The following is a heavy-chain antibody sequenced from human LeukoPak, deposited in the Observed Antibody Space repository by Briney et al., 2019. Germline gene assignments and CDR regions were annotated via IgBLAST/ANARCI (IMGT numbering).Heavy chain of an antibody. CDR3: AREGVVVVPAARHNWFDP. Sequence: LVKVSCKASGGTFSSYAISWVRQAPGQGLEWMGGIIPIFGTANYAQKFQGRVTITADESTSTAYMELSSLRSEDTAVYYCAREGVVVVPAARHNWFDPWGQGTLVTVSS. D-gene: IGHD2-2*01. V-gene: IGHV1-69*01. CDR2: IIPIFGTA. J-gene: IGHJ5*02. CDR1: GGTFSSYA.